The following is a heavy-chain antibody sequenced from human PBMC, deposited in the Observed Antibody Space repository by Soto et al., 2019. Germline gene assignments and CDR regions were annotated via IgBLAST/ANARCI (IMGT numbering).Heavy chain of an antibody. CDR1: GASISSFN. D-gene: IGHD6-13*01. V-gene: IGHV4-4*07. J-gene: IGHJ2*01. Sequence: ESGPGLVKPSETLSLTCSVSGASISSFNWNWVRQPAGKGPEWVGRLNIAGTINYNPSLKSRITMSMDTSKNQISLPLRSVTAADTAIYYCARDRGEYTSSWFWYFSHWGHGTLVTVSS. CDR2: LNIAGTI. CDR3: ARDRGEYTSSWFWYFSH.